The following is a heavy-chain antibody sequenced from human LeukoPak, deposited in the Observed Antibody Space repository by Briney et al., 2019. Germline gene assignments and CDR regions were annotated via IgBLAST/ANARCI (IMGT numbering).Heavy chain of an antibody. CDR1: GGSISSGGYY. J-gene: IGHJ6*02. CDR2: IYYSGST. D-gene: IGHD3-3*01. Sequence: PSETLSLTCTVSGGSISSGGYYWSWIRQHPGKGLEWIGYIYYSGSTYYSPSLKRRVTISVDTSKNQFSLKLSSVTAADTAVYYCARDHYDFWSGYYRYGMDVWGQGTTVTVSS. V-gene: IGHV4-31*03. CDR3: ARDHYDFWSGYYRYGMDV.